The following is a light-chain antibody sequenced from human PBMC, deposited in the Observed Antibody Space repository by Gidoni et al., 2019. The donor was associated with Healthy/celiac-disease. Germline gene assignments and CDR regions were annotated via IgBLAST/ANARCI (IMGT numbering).Light chain of an antibody. CDR1: QSVLYSSNNKNY. CDR3: QQYYSTPQT. CDR2: WAS. Sequence: DIVMTQSPDPLAVSLGERATINCKSSQSVLYSSNNKNYLAWYQQKPGQPPKLLIYWASTRESGVPDRFSGSGSGTDFTLTISSLQAGDVAVYYCQQYYSTPQTFGPGTKVDIK. J-gene: IGKJ3*01. V-gene: IGKV4-1*01.